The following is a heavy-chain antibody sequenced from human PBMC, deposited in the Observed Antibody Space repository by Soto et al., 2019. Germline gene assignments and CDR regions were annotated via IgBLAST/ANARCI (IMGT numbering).Heavy chain of an antibody. CDR2: IWNDGSNV. J-gene: IGHJ3*02. Sequence: QVQLVESGGGVVQPGRSLRLSCAASGFTFRNYAMHWVRQAPGKGLEWVAVIWNDGSNVYYTDSVKGRFTLSRDNSMNTLILQMNSLRAEDTAVYYGARDSGDWEIFFAFDIWGQGTMVTVSS. CDR1: GFTFRNYA. V-gene: IGHV3-33*01. D-gene: IGHD1-26*01. CDR3: ARDSGDWEIFFAFDI.